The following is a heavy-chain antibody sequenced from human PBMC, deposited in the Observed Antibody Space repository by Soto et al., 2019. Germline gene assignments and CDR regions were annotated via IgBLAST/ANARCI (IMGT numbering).Heavy chain of an antibody. D-gene: IGHD3-10*01. J-gene: IGHJ5*02. Sequence: SETLSLTCTVSGGSVSSGSYYWSWIRQPPGKGLEWIGYIYYSGSTNYNPSLKSRVTISVDTSKNQFSLKLSSVTAADTAVYYCARSPSDYYGSGRTWGQGTLVTVSS. V-gene: IGHV4-61*01. CDR2: IYYSGST. CDR1: GGSVSSGSYY. CDR3: ARSPSDYYGSGRT.